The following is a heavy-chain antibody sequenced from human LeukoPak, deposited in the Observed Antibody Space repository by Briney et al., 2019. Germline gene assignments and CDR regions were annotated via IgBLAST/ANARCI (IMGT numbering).Heavy chain of an antibody. V-gene: IGHV3-64D*06. CDR2: ISSNGGST. CDR3: VKDLGSSSVY. D-gene: IGHD3-10*01. CDR1: GFTFSSYA. J-gene: IGHJ4*02. Sequence: GGSLRLSCSASGFTFSSYAMHWVRQAPGKGLEYVSAISSNGGSTYYADSVKGRFTISRDNSNNTLYLQMSSLRAEDTAAYYCVKDLGSSSVYWGQGTLVTVSS.